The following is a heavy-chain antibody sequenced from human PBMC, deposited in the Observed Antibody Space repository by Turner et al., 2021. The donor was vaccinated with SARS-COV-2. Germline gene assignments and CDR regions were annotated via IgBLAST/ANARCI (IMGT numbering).Heavy chain of an antibody. V-gene: IGHV3-30*18. J-gene: IGHJ4*02. CDR1: GFTCSNYG. CDR2: ILYDGSNT. CDR3: AKSGGMYCSGGNCYSSYFDY. D-gene: IGHD2-15*01. Sequence: QVQLVESGGGVVQLGRSLRHSCSAPGFTCSNYGVHWVRQAPGKGLEWVAVILYDGSNTNYADSVKGRFTISRDNYKNTLYLQMNSLRAEDTAVYYWAKSGGMYCSGGNCYSSYFDYWGQGTLVTVSS.